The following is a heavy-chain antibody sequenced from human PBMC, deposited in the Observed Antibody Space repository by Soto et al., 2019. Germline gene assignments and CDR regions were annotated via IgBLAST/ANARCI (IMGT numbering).Heavy chain of an antibody. CDR3: ARGYYYDSSGYPPYYYGMDV. J-gene: IGHJ6*02. Sequence: QVQLQESGPGRVKPSETLSLTCTVSGGSISSYYWSWIRQPPGKGLEWIGYIYYSGSTNYTPSLKSRVTISVDTSKIQFSLKLSSVTAADTAVYYCARGYYYDSSGYPPYYYGMDVWGQGTTVTVSS. D-gene: IGHD3-22*01. V-gene: IGHV4-59*01. CDR2: IYYSGST. CDR1: GGSISSYY.